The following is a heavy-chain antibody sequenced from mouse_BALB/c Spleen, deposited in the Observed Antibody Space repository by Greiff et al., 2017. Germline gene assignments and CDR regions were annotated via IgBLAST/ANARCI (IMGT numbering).Heavy chain of an antibody. Sequence: EVKLMESGGGLVKPGGSLKLSCAASGFTFSSYAMSWVRQTPEKRLEWVASISSGGSTYYPDSVKGRFTISRDNARNILYLQMSSLRSEDTAMYYCAREGDYPYYFDYWGQGTTLTVSS. D-gene: IGHD2-4*01. V-gene: IGHV5-6-5*01. J-gene: IGHJ2*01. CDR2: ISSGGST. CDR1: GFTFSSYA. CDR3: AREGDYPYYFDY.